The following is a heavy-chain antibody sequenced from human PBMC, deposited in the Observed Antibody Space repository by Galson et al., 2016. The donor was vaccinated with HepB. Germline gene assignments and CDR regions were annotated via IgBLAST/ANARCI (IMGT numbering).Heavy chain of an antibody. V-gene: IGHV1-2*02. D-gene: IGHD4-17*01. CDR3: ARGSNYGDYQAGAFDI. Sequence: SVKVSCKASGYTFTGYYMHWVRQAPGQGLEWMGWINPNSGVTNSAQKFQGRVTMTRDTSIRTVYIDLSRLKSDDTAVYYCARGSNYGDYQAGAFDIWGQGTMVTVSS. CDR1: GYTFTGYY. CDR2: INPNSGVT. J-gene: IGHJ3*02.